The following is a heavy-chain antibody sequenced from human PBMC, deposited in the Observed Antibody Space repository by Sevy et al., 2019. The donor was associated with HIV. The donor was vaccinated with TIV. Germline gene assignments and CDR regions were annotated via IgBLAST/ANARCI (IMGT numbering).Heavy chain of an antibody. CDR1: GGSISSYY. V-gene: IGHV4-59*01. D-gene: IGHD3-3*01. CDR3: AREGGTKYYDFWSGYYLNYYYYGMDV. Sequence: SETLSLTCTVSGGSISSYYWSWIRQPPGKGLEWIGYIYYSGSTNYNPSLKSRVTISVDTSKNQFSLKLSSVTAADTAVYYCAREGGTKYYDFWSGYYLNYYYYGMDVWGQRTTVTVSS. CDR2: IYYSGST. J-gene: IGHJ6*02.